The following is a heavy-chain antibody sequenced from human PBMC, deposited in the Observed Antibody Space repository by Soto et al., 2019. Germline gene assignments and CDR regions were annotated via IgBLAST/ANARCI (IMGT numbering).Heavy chain of an antibody. J-gene: IGHJ5*02. Sequence: ASVKVSCKASGYTFTSYAMHWVRQAPGQRHEWMGWINAGNGNTKYSQKFQGRVTITRDTSASTAYMELSSLRSEDTAVYYCARLIGYCSSTSCFRWFDPWGQGTLVTVSS. V-gene: IGHV1-3*01. CDR1: GYTFTSYA. CDR2: INAGNGNT. CDR3: ARLIGYCSSTSCFRWFDP. D-gene: IGHD2-2*01.